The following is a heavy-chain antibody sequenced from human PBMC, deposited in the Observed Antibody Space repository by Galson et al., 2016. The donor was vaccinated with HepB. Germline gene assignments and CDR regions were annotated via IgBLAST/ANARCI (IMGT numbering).Heavy chain of an antibody. CDR2: IYYSGST. D-gene: IGHD1-26*01. Sequence: TLSLTCTVSGGSINSGGYYWTWVRQHPGKGLEWIGFIYYSGSTYYNPSLKSRVSISVDSSKNQFSLKLSVVTAADTAFYYCAREDGAPGGYFDYWGQGTLVTVSS. CDR3: AREDGAPGGYFDY. V-gene: IGHV4-31*03. J-gene: IGHJ4*02. CDR1: GGSINSGGYY.